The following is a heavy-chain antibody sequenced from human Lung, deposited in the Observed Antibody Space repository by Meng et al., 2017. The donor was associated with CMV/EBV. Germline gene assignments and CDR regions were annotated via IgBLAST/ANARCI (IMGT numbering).Heavy chain of an antibody. D-gene: IGHD6-13*01. CDR1: GYTFTGYY. V-gene: IGHV1-2*04. Sequence: QVQLVQSGAEVRKPGASVKVSCKASGYTFTGYYMHWVRQAPGQGLEWMGWINPNSGGTNYAQKFQGWATMTRDTSISTAYMELSRLRSDDTAVYYCARDWEGSWAVFDYWGQGTLVTASS. CDR3: ARDWEGSWAVFDY. CDR2: INPNSGGT. J-gene: IGHJ4*02.